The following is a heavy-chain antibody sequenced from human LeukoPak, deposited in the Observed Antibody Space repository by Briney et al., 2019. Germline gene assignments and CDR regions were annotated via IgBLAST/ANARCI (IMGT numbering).Heavy chain of an antibody. J-gene: IGHJ6*02. D-gene: IGHD1-26*01. V-gene: IGHV3-7*01. CDR3: ARERVGASMDV. CDR1: GFTFSSYA. Sequence: PGGSLRLSCAASGFTFSSYAVSWVRQAPGKGLEWVANIKQDGSERYYVDSVKGQFTISRDNAKNTLYLQMNSLRAEDTAVYYCARERVGASMDVWGQGTTVTVSS. CDR2: IKQDGSER.